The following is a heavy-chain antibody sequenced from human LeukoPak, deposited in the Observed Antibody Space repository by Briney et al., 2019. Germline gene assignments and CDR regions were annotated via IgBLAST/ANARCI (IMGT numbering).Heavy chain of an antibody. CDR3: ARDFPRFWSGQQYGMDV. J-gene: IGHJ6*02. CDR1: GGSISGGDYY. D-gene: IGHD3-3*01. Sequence: SETLSLTCTVSGGSISGGDYYWSWIRQPPGKGLEWIGYIYYSGSTYYNPSLKSRVTISVDTSKNQFSLKLSSVTAADTAVYYCARDFPRFWSGQQYGMDVWGQGTTVTVSS. CDR2: IYYSGST. V-gene: IGHV4-30-4*01.